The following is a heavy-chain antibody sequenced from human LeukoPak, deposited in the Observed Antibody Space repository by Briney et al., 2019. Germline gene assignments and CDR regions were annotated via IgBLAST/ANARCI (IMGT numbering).Heavy chain of an antibody. CDR2: IYTSGST. CDR3: ARDGGANCGGDCYSRYNWFDP. J-gene: IGHJ5*02. CDR1: GGSISSYY. V-gene: IGHV4-4*07. Sequence: ETLSLTCTVSGGSISSYYWSWIRQPAGKGLEWIGRIYTSGSTNYNPSLKSRVTMSVDTSKNQFSLKLSSVTAADTVVYYCARDGGANCGGDCYSRYNWFDPWGQGTLVTVSS. D-gene: IGHD2-21*01.